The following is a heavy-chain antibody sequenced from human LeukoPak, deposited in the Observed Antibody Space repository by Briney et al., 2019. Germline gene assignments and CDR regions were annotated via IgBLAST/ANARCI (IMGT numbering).Heavy chain of an antibody. CDR1: GGSISSGSYY. CDR2: INHSGST. V-gene: IGHV4-39*01. J-gene: IGHJ4*02. CDR3: ARLDLDSYYYGSGSYGGYFDY. D-gene: IGHD3-10*01. Sequence: SETLSLTCTVSGGSISSGSYYWGWIRQPPGKGLEWIGEINHSGSTNYNPSLKSRVTISVDTSKNQFSLKLSSVTAADTAVYYCARLDLDSYYYGSGSYGGYFDYWGQGTLVTVSS.